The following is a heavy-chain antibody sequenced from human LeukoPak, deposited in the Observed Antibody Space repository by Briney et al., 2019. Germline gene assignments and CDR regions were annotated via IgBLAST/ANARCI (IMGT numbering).Heavy chain of an antibody. D-gene: IGHD3-10*01. J-gene: IGHJ4*02. Sequence: ASVKVSCKASGYTFTSYYMHWVRQAPGQGLEWMGIINPSGGSASYAQKFQGRVTMIRDTSTSTVYMEQSSLRSEDTAVYYCARGVRIEGSGSYEGPFFDYWGQGTLVTVSS. CDR2: INPSGGSA. CDR3: ARGVRIEGSGSYEGPFFDY. CDR1: GYTFTSYY. V-gene: IGHV1-46*01.